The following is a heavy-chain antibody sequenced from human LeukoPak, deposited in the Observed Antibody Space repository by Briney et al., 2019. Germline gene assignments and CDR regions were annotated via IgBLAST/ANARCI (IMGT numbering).Heavy chain of an antibody. J-gene: IGHJ4*02. CDR1: GYTLTSYG. Sequence: GASVKVSCKASGYTLTSYGINWVRQAPGQGLEWMGWISAYNGNTNYAQKLQGRATMTTDTSTSTAYMELRSLRSDDTAVYYCARGSWQLVRGYFDYWGQGTLVTVSS. CDR2: ISAYNGNT. V-gene: IGHV1-18*01. CDR3: ARGSWQLVRGYFDY. D-gene: IGHD6-13*01.